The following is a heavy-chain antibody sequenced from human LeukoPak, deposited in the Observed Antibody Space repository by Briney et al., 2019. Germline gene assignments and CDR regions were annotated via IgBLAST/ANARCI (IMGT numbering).Heavy chain of an antibody. V-gene: IGHV1-46*01. CDR2: INPSGAST. CDR1: GYTFTNYY. D-gene: IGHD3-10*01. J-gene: IGHJ6*02. CDR3: ASITMVRGVPGGMDV. Sequence: ASVKVSCKASGYTFTNYYMHWVRQAPGQGPEWMGMINPSGASTNYEQKFQGRVTMTRDTSTNTVYMEVSSLRAEDTAVYYCASITMVRGVPGGMDVWGQGTTVTVSS.